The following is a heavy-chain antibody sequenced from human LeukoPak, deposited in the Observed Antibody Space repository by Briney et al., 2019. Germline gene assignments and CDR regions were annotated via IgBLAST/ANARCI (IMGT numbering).Heavy chain of an antibody. CDR2: ISSSGSTI. CDR3: ARVTGYVMEDYFDY. Sequence: PGGSLRLSCAASGFTFSSYSMNWVRQAPGKGLEWVSYISSSGSTIYYADSVKGRFTISRDNAKNSLYLQMNSLRAEDTAVYYCARVTGYVMEDYFDYWGQGTLVTVSS. CDR1: GFTFSSYS. D-gene: IGHD6-13*01. V-gene: IGHV3-48*04. J-gene: IGHJ4*02.